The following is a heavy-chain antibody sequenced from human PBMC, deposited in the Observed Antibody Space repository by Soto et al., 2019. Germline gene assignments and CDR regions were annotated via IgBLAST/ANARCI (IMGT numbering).Heavy chain of an antibody. CDR3: ARGGGSYQYYYYYYGMYV. J-gene: IGHJ6*02. V-gene: IGHV1-18*01. CDR1: GFTLTKYG. D-gene: IGHD1-26*01. CDR2: ISAYNGNT. Sequence: ASGKVPWKASGFTLTKYGINLGRQAPVKRPEWMGWISAYNGNTNYAQKLQGRVTMTTDTSTSTAYMELRSLRSDDTAVYYCARGGGSYQYYYYYYGMYVWGQGTTVTVSS.